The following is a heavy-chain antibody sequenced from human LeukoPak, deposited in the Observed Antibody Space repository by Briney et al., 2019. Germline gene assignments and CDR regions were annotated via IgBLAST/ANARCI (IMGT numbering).Heavy chain of an antibody. CDR2: IYYSGST. J-gene: IGHJ4*02. Sequence: TLALTCTFSGFSLSPSGGGVAWMRQPPGKGLEWIGYIYYSGSTNYTPSLKSRVTMSVDTSKNQFSLKLTSVTAADTAVYYCARYDFNKYFDYWGQGILVTVSS. CDR3: ARYDFNKYFDY. D-gene: IGHD3-3*01. CDR1: GFSLSPSGGG. V-gene: IGHV4-61*08.